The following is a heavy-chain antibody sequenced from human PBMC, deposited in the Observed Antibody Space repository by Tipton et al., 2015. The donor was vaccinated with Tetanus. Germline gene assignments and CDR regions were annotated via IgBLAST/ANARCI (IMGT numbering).Heavy chain of an antibody. CDR1: GGSISSFY. D-gene: IGHD7-27*01. CDR2: IFRTGTT. Sequence: TLSLTCTVSGGSISSFYWYWIRQPPGKGLECIGYIFRTGTTTYNPSLKSRVSISLDTSKNQFSLNLNSVTAADTAVYYCARGRNWGTDYWGQGILVTVSS. V-gene: IGHV4-59*12. J-gene: IGHJ4*02. CDR3: ARGRNWGTDY.